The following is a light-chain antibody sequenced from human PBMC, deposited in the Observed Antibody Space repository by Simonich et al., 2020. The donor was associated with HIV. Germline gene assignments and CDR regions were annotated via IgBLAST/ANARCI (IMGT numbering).Light chain of an antibody. Sequence: DIVMTQTPLSLSVTPGQPASISCNSSQSLLHSDGKTYLYWYLQKPGQSPQLLMYEVSNRFSGVPDRFSGSGSGTDFTLKISRVEAEDVGVYYCLQSIQLPRTFGPGTKVDIK. CDR1: QSLLHSDGKTY. J-gene: IGKJ3*01. V-gene: IGKV2D-29*02. CDR2: EVS. CDR3: LQSIQLPRT.